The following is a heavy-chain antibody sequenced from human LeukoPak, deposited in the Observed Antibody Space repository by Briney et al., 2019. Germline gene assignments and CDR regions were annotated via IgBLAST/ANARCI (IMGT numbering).Heavy chain of an antibody. Sequence: KTSETLSLTCTVSGASIGNYYWSWIRQPAGKELEWIGRTHTSGSANYNPSLKSRVTMSVDTSKNQFSLKLTSVTAADTAVYYCARGRWKTGMDSPYYFDFWGQGTLVTVSS. V-gene: IGHV4-4*07. J-gene: IGHJ4*02. CDR2: THTSGSA. D-gene: IGHD2-2*03. CDR1: GASIGNYY. CDR3: ARGRWKTGMDSPYYFDF.